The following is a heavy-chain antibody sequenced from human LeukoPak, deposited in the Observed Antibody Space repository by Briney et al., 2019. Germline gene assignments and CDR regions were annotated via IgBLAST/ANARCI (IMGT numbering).Heavy chain of an antibody. CDR3: AGTYCGGDCSRADAFDI. V-gene: IGHV5-51*01. D-gene: IGHD2-21*02. Sequence: GESLKISCKGSGYSFTSYWIGWVRQMPGKGLEWMGIIYPSDSDTRYSPSFQGQVTISADKSISTAYLQWSSLKASDTAMYYCAGTYCGGDCSRADAFDIWGQGTMVTVSS. J-gene: IGHJ3*02. CDR2: IYPSDSDT. CDR1: GYSFTSYW.